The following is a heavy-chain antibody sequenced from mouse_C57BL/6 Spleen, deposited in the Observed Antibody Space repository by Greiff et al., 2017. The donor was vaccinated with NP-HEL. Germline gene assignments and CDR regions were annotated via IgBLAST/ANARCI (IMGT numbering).Heavy chain of an antibody. CDR3: ARWDYGSSYGYFDY. J-gene: IGHJ2*01. CDR2: IYPRSGNT. V-gene: IGHV1-81*01. CDR1: GYTFTSYG. Sequence: VQVVESGAELARPGASVKLSCKASGYTFTSYGISWVKQRTGQGLEWIGEIYPRSGNTYYNEKFKGKATLTADKSSSTAYMELRSLTSEDSAVYFCARWDYGSSYGYFDYWGQGTTLTVSS. D-gene: IGHD1-1*01.